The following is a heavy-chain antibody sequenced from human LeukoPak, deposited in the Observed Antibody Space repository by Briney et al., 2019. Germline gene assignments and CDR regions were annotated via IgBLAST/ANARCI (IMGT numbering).Heavy chain of an antibody. Sequence: GGSLRLSCAASGFALSSSSMNWVRQAPGKGLEWVSTITSSSSYIYYADSVKGRFTISRDNAKNSLYLQMNSLRAEDTAVYYCARRLGVFDYWGQGTLVTVSS. CDR3: ARRLGVFDY. V-gene: IGHV3-21*01. CDR2: ITSSSSYI. J-gene: IGHJ4*02. D-gene: IGHD1-26*01. CDR1: GFALSSSS.